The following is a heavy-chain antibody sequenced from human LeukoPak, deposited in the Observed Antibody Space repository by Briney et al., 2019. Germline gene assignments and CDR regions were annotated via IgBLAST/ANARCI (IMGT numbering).Heavy chain of an antibody. J-gene: IGHJ4*02. CDR1: GFTFSNYA. CDR2: IHYDGSNK. CDR3: AKDRPTWPIDY. V-gene: IGHV3-30*02. D-gene: IGHD5-12*01. Sequence: TGGSLRLSCGASGFTFSNYAMHWVRQAPGKGLEWVALIHYDGSNKYYTDSVKGRFTISRDNSKNTLYLQMNSLRAEDTAVYYCAKDRPTWPIDYWGQGTLVTVSS.